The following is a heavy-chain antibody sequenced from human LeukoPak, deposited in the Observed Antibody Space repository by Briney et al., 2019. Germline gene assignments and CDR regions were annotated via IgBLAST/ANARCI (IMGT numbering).Heavy chain of an antibody. CDR2: ISGSGGST. CDR1: GFTFSSYG. V-gene: IGHV3-23*01. CDR3: AKAQWLVGPSFDY. Sequence: GGTLRLSCAASGFTFSSYGMSWVRQAPGKGLEWVSAISGSGGSTYYADSVKGRFTISRDNSKNTLYLQMNSLRAEDTAVYYCAKAQWLVGPSFDYWGQRTLVTVSS. D-gene: IGHD6-19*01. J-gene: IGHJ4*02.